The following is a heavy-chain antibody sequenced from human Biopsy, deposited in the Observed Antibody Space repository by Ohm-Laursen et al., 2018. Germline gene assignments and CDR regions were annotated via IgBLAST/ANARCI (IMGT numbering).Heavy chain of an antibody. Sequence: SQTLSLTCTVSGGSISSGGYYWGWIRQHPRKGLEWIGHISGRGATNYNPSLRGRVTISVDTSKNQFSLKLSSVTAADTAVFFCARLYRLDDYWNDDPPDAFDVWGQGTMVTVSS. V-gene: IGHV4-61*08. CDR2: ISGRGAT. CDR1: GGSISSGGYY. J-gene: IGHJ3*01. CDR3: ARLYRLDDYWNDDPPDAFDV. D-gene: IGHD3-3*01.